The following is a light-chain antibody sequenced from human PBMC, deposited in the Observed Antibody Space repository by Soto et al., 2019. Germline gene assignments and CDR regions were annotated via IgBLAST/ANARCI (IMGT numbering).Light chain of an antibody. CDR2: WAS. V-gene: IGKV4-1*01. CDR3: QQHYSSPT. CDR1: QSVLYSSNNKNY. Sequence: DIVMTQSPDSLAVSLGERATINCKTSQSVLYSSNNKNYLAWYQQKPGQPPKLLISWASTRESGVPDRFTGSGSGTDFTLTISSLQAEDVAVYYCQQHYSSPTFGQGTKVEIK. J-gene: IGKJ1*01.